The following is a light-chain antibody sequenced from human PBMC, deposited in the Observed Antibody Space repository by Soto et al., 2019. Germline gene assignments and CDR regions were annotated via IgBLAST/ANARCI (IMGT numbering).Light chain of an antibody. CDR2: GNS. J-gene: IGLJ2*01. V-gene: IGLV1-40*01. CDR1: SSNIGAGYD. CDR3: QSYDSSLSGSRV. Sequence: QPVLTQPPSVSGAPGQRVTISCTGSSSNIGAGYDVHWYQQLPGTAPKLLIYGNSNRPSGVPDRFSGSKPGTSASLAITGLQAEDEADYYCQSYDSSLSGSRVFGGGTKLTVL.